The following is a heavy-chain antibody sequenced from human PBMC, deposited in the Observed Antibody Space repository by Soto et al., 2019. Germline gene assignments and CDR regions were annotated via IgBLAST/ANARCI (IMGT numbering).Heavy chain of an antibody. CDR2: INRDGSST. Sequence: EVQLVESGGGLVQPGGSLRLSCAASGFTFSNYWMHWVRQCPGKGLVWVSRINRDGSSTDYADSVKGRFTISRDNAKNTLYLQMNNLRAEDTAVYYCAKDLRGREDYWCQGTLVTVSS. J-gene: IGHJ4*02. D-gene: IGHD1-26*01. CDR3: AKDLRGREDY. V-gene: IGHV3-74*01. CDR1: GFTFSNYW.